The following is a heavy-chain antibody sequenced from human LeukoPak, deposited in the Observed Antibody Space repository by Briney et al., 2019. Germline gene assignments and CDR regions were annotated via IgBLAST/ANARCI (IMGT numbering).Heavy chain of an antibody. J-gene: IGHJ4*02. D-gene: IGHD5-18*01. CDR2: ISGNGGST. Sequence: GGSLRLSCAASGFTFSIYGMSWVRQAPGEGLEWVSAISGNGGSTYYADSVKGRFTISRDNSKNTLYLQMNSLRAEDTAVYYCAKSHGYSYGFDYWGQGTLVTVSS. CDR3: AKSHGYSYGFDY. CDR1: GFTFSIYG. V-gene: IGHV3-23*01.